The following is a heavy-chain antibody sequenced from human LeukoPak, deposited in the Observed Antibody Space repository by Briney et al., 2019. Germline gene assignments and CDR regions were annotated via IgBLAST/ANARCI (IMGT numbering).Heavy chain of an antibody. Sequence: SETLSLTCTVSGGSISSGSYYWSWIRQPAGKGLEWIGRIYTSGSTNYNPPLKSRVTISVDTSKNQFSLKLTSVTAADTAVYYCARGFGYYDSSGYYSRWGQGTLVTVSS. J-gene: IGHJ4*02. CDR1: GGSISSGSYY. V-gene: IGHV4-61*02. CDR3: ARGFGYYDSSGYYSR. D-gene: IGHD3-22*01. CDR2: IYTSGST.